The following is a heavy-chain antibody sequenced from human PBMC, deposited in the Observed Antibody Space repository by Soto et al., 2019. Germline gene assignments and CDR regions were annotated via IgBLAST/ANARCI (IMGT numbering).Heavy chain of an antibody. D-gene: IGHD4-17*01. J-gene: IGHJ4*02. CDR3: ASLTTWYYFDY. Sequence: GGSLRLSCAASGLTFSDSAIHWVRQASGKGLEWVGRIRSKTNNYATTYAASVKGRFTISRDNAKNSLYLQMNSLRAEDTAVYYCASLTTWYYFDYWGQGTLVTVSS. CDR2: IRSKTNNYAT. CDR1: GLTFSDSA. V-gene: IGHV3-73*01.